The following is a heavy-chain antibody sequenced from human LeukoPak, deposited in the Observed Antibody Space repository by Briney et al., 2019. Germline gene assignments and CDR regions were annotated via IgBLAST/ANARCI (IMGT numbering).Heavy chain of an antibody. CDR3: EKGVVVTASAWEYFQH. CDR1: GFTFSNYA. V-gene: IGHV3-64D*06. CDR2: INRNGGST. Sequence: GGSQRLSCSASGFTFSNYAMHWVRQAPGEGLEYVSIINRNGGSTYYTVSVKGRFTISRDNAKNTLYLQMSSLRAEDTAVYYCEKGVVVTASAWEYFQHWGQGTLVIVSS. J-gene: IGHJ1*01. D-gene: IGHD2-15*01.